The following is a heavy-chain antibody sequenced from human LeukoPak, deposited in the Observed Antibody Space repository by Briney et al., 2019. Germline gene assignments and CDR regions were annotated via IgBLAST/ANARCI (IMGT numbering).Heavy chain of an antibody. Sequence: PGGSLRLSCAASGFTFSSYWMSWVRQAPGKGLEWVANIKQDGSEKYYVDSVKGRFTISRDNAKNSLYLQMNSLRTEDTAVYYCARGFGVVPAATLSAFDIWGQGSMVTVSS. CDR2: IKQDGSEK. CDR1: GFTFSSYW. J-gene: IGHJ3*02. V-gene: IGHV3-7*01. CDR3: ARGFGVVPAATLSAFDI. D-gene: IGHD2-2*01.